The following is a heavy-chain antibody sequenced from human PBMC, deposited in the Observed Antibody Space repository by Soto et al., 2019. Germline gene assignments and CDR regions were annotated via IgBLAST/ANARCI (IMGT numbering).Heavy chain of an antibody. CDR2: INRNGGST. V-gene: IGHV3-20*04. D-gene: IGHD2-15*01. CDR1: GFTFDDYG. J-gene: IGHJ4*02. Sequence: EVQLVESGGGVVRPGGSLRLSCAASGFTFDDYGMSWVSQAPGKGLEWVSGINRNGGSTGYADSVKGRFTISRDNAKNSLYLQMNSLRAEDTALYYCAREGCSGGSCYSYWGQGTLVTVSS. CDR3: AREGCSGGSCYSY.